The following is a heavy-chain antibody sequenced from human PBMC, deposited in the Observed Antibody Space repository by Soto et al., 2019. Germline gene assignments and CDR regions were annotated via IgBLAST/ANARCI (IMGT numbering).Heavy chain of an antibody. J-gene: IGHJ6*03. CDR2: ISSSSSTI. Sequence: PGGSLRLSCAASGFTFSSYSMNWVRQAPGKGLEWVSYISSSSSTIYYADSVKGRFTISRDNAKNSLYLQMNSLRAEDTAVYYCAGRLRFLEWLLRNYMDVWGKGTTVTVSS. CDR3: AGRLRFLEWLLRNYMDV. V-gene: IGHV3-48*01. CDR1: GFTFSSYS. D-gene: IGHD3-3*01.